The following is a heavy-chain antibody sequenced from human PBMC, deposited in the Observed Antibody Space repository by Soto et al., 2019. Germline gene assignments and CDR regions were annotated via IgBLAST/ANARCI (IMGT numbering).Heavy chain of an antibody. Sequence: GGSLRLSCAASGFTFSSYAMSWVRQAPGKGLEWVSAISGSGGSTYYADSVKGRFTISRDNSKNTLYLQMNSLRAEDTAVYYCAKDTEYDILTGYTPPHPFDYWGQGTLVTVSS. CDR3: AKDTEYDILTGYTPPHPFDY. CDR2: ISGSGGST. J-gene: IGHJ4*02. CDR1: GFTFSSYA. D-gene: IGHD3-9*01. V-gene: IGHV3-23*01.